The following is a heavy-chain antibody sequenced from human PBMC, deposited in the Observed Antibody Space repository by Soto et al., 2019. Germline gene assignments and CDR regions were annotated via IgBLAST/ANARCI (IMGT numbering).Heavy chain of an antibody. D-gene: IGHD2-8*01. CDR2: ISGGGRST. CDR3: AKLYCSDGVCEYSYYKYGMDV. CDR1: GFTLSSYA. V-gene: IGHV3-23*01. Sequence: LSCAASGFTLSSYAMSWVRQAPGKGLEWVSVISGGGRSTYHADSVKGRFTISRDNSKNTLDLQMNSLRAEDTAIYYCAKLYCSDGVCEYSYYKYGMDVWGQGTSVTVSS. J-gene: IGHJ6*02.